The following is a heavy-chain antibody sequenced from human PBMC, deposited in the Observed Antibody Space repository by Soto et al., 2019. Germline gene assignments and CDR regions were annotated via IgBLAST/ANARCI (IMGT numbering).Heavy chain of an antibody. J-gene: IGHJ3*02. Sequence: QVQLVESGGGVVQPARSLRLSCAASGFTFSSYGMHWVRQAPGKGLEWVTVISYDGGSKYYADSVKGRFTISRDNYKNTVALQMNSLRAEDTAVYYCARGHIVVVASSAFDIWGQGTMVTVSS. CDR1: GFTFSSYG. V-gene: IGHV3-30*03. CDR2: ISYDGGSK. D-gene: IGHD2-21*01. CDR3: ARGHIVVVASSAFDI.